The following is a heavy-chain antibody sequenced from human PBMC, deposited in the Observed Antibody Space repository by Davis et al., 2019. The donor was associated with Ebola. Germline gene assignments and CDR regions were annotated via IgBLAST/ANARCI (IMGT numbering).Heavy chain of an antibody. V-gene: IGHV4-4*02. D-gene: IGHD3-10*01. J-gene: IGHJ5*02. CDR2: IFHRGSA. CDR3: ARGHSNYNL. Sequence: PGGSLRLSCAVSGVSVTGNNWWTWVRQAPGKGLEWIGEIFHRGSANYNPSLRSRVTISMDKSKNDFYLRLIFVTAADTAVYYCARGHSNYNLWGQGILVTVSS. CDR1: GVSVTGNNW.